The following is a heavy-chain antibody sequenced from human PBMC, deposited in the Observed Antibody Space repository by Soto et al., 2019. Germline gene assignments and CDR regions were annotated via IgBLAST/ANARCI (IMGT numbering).Heavy chain of an antibody. CDR3: ARDRYKPYYYGMDV. Sequence: GGSLRLSCAAPGFTFSSYEMNWVRQAPGKGLEWVSYISSSGSTIYYADSVKGRFTISRDNAKNSLYLQMNSLRAEDTAVYYCARDRYKPYYYGMDVWGQGTTVTVSS. J-gene: IGHJ6*02. V-gene: IGHV3-48*03. D-gene: IGHD2-2*02. CDR1: GFTFSSYE. CDR2: ISSSGSTI.